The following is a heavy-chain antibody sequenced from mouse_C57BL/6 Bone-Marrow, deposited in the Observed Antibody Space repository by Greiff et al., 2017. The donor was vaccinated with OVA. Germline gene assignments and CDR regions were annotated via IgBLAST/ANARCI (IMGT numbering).Heavy chain of an antibody. D-gene: IGHD1-1*01. J-gene: IGHJ2*01. CDR1: GYTFTSYW. V-gene: IGHV1-50*01. CDR2: IDPSDSYT. Sequence: VQLQQPGAELVKPGASVKLSCKASGYTFTSYWMQWVKQRPGQGLEWIGEIDPSDSYTNYNQKFKGKATLTVDTSSSTAYMQLSSLTSEDSAVYYCARKRYGADYWGQGTTLTVSS. CDR3: ARKRYGADY.